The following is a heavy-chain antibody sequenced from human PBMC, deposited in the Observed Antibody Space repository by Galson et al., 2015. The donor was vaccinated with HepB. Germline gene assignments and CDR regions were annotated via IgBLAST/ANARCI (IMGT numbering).Heavy chain of an antibody. D-gene: IGHD3-10*01. CDR2: ISAYNGNT. CDR3: ARDEGMVRGGSDAFDI. Sequence: SVKVSCKASGYTFTSYGISWVRQAPGQGLEWMGWISAYNGNTNYAQKLQGRVTMTTDTSTSTAYMELRSLRSDDTAVYYCARDEGMVRGGSDAFDIWGQGTMVTVSS. V-gene: IGHV1-18*01. CDR1: GYTFTSYG. J-gene: IGHJ3*02.